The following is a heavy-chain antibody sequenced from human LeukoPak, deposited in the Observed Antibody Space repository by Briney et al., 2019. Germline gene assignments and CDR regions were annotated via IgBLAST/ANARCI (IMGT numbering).Heavy chain of an antibody. CDR1: GFSFRSYG. D-gene: IGHD3-10*01. V-gene: IGHV3-33*01. CDR3: ARENTMVRGVTLYYFDY. J-gene: IGHJ4*02. Sequence: PGGSLRLSCAASGFSFRSYGIHWVRQAPGKGLEWVAVVWYDGSKKYYADSVKGRFTISRDNSKNTLYLQMDSLRAEDTAVYYCARENTMVRGVTLYYFDYWGQGTLVTVSS. CDR2: VWYDGSKK.